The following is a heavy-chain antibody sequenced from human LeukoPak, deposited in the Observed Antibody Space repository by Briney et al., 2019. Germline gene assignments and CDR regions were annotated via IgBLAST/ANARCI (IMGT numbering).Heavy chain of an antibody. CDR2: MWHDGSRE. Sequence: PGGPLRLSCAASGFILSTHGMHWVRQAPGKGLEWVAGMWHDGSREDYADSVKGRFTISRDMSKNTLNLQMNSLRVEDTAMFYCARDLSFGSLDFRGQGTLVTVSS. V-gene: IGHV3-33*01. J-gene: IGHJ4*02. CDR1: GFILSTHG. CDR3: ARDLSFGSLDF. D-gene: IGHD1-26*01.